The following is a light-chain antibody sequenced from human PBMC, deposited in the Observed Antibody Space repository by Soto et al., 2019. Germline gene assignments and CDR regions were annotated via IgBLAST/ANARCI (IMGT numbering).Light chain of an antibody. CDR3: SSYTSSNPGVV. V-gene: IGLV2-14*01. Sequence: QSVLTQPASVSGSPGQSITISCTGTSSDVGGYNYVSWYQQHPGKAPKLMIYDVSNRPSGVSNRFSGSKSGNTASLTISGLQAEDEADYYCSSYTSSNPGVVFGGGTKLTVL. CDR2: DVS. J-gene: IGLJ2*01. CDR1: SSDVGGYNY.